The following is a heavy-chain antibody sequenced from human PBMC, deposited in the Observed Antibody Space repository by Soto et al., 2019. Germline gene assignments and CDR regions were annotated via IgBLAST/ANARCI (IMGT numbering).Heavy chain of an antibody. J-gene: IGHJ4*02. Sequence: SCKASGYTFTSYAMHWVRQAPGKGLEWVAVISYDGSNKYYADSVKGRFTISRDNSKNTLYLQMNSLRAEDTAVYYCARPITMIRRNPYYFDYWGQGTLVTVSS. CDR3: ARPITMIRRNPYYFDY. V-gene: IGHV3-30-3*01. D-gene: IGHD3-22*01. CDR1: GYTFTSYA. CDR2: ISYDGSNK.